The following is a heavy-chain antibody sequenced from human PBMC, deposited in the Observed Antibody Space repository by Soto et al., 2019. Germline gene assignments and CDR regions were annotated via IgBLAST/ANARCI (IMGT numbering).Heavy chain of an antibody. CDR2: MGAGGTI. Sequence: GGSLRLSCAASGFAFSSYEMDWVRQAPGKGLEWIAYMGAGGTIHYADSVKGRFTISRDNAKNSLYLEMNSLRAEDTAVYYCAKEKSVMNSGYDAFDVWGQGTMVTVSS. D-gene: IGHD5-12*01. CDR1: GFAFSSYE. J-gene: IGHJ3*01. CDR3: AKEKSVMNSGYDAFDV. V-gene: IGHV3-48*03.